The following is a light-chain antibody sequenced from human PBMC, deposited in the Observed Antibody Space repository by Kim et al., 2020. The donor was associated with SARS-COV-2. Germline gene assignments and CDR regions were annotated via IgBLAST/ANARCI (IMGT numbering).Light chain of an antibody. Sequence: PATLSVSQGESVTRSCRASQSISRSLAWYQQKPGQAPRLLIYGAASRPVDVPGRFSGSGSGTQFTLTISSLQSDDFAVYYCQQSITFGGGTKV. CDR3: QQSIT. CDR2: GAA. V-gene: IGKV3-15*01. J-gene: IGKJ4*01. CDR1: QSISRS.